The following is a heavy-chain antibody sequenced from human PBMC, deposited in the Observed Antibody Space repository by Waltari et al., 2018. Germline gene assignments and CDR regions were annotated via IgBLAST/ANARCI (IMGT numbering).Heavy chain of an antibody. Sequence: EVQLVESGGDLVQPGGSLRLSCAASGFPFGSYSMNWFPQAPGKGLEWVSYISSSGGTIYYADSVKGRFTISRDSAKNSLYLQMNSLRAEDTAVYYCARADVLRFLEWLLFPGGMDVWGQGTTVTVSS. CDR3: ARADVLRFLEWLLFPGGMDV. D-gene: IGHD3-3*01. J-gene: IGHJ6*02. CDR2: ISSSGGTI. V-gene: IGHV3-48*01. CDR1: GFPFGSYS.